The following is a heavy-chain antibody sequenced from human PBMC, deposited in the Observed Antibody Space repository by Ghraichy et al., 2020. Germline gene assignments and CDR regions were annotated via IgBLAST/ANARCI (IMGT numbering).Heavy chain of an antibody. J-gene: IGHJ3*02. CDR2: ISSSSSYI. CDR3: ASATRAARLVMHNI. Sequence: GGSLRLSCAASGFTFSSYSMNWVRQAPGKGLEWVSSISSSSSYIYYADSVKGRFTISRDNAKNSLYLQMNSLRAEDTAVYYCASATRAARLVMHNIWGQGTMVTVSS. CDR1: GFTFSSYS. V-gene: IGHV3-21*01. D-gene: IGHD6-6*01.